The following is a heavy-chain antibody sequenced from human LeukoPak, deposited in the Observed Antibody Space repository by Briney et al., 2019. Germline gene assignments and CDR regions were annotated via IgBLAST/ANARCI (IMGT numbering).Heavy chain of an antibody. V-gene: IGHV1-2*02. Sequence: ASVKVSCKTSGYSFTGYHMYWVRQAPGQGLEWMGWINPSTGDTNYAQKFQGRVTMTRDTSITTVYMELSRLRSDDTAEYYCARRLSVAADLDSWGKGTLVTVPS. D-gene: IGHD2/OR15-2a*01. CDR1: GYSFTGYH. J-gene: IGHJ4*02. CDR3: ARRLSVAADLDS. CDR2: INPSTGDT.